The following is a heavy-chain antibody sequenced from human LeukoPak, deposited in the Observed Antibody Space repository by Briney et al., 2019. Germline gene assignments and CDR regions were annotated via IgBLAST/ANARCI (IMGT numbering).Heavy chain of an antibody. J-gene: IGHJ3*02. Sequence: PSETLSLTCTISAAPITSYYWICFRQPPGKGLEWIGYIYYSGSTNYNPSLKSRVAISVDTSKNQVSLRLSSVTAADTAVYYCASGGSIVGATPHDAFDNWGQGTVVTVS. D-gene: IGHD1-26*01. CDR2: IYYSGST. V-gene: IGHV4-59*01. CDR3: ASGGSIVGATPHDAFDN. CDR1: AAPITSYY.